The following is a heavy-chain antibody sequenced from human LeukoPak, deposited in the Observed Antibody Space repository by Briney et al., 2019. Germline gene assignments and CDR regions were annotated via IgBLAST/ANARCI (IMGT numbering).Heavy chain of an antibody. D-gene: IGHD3-3*01. CDR3: ARSPGTRVTIFGVVSYYYYYMDV. CDR2: MNPNSGNT. V-gene: IGHV1-8*01. Sequence: RASVKVSCKASGYTFTSYDINWVRQATGQGLEWMGWMNPNSGNTGYAQKFQGRVTITRNTSISTAYMELSSLRSEDTAVYYCARSPGTRVTIFGVVSYYYYYMDVWGKGTTVTVSS. CDR1: GYTFTSYD. J-gene: IGHJ6*03.